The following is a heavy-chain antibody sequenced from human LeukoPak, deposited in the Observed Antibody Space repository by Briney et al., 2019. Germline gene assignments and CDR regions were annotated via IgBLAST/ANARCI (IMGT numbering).Heavy chain of an antibody. CDR1: GFTFSSYS. CDR3: ARGGSYLSAFDI. J-gene: IGHJ3*02. CDR2: ITSSSSYM. Sequence: RSGGSLRLSCAASGFTFSSYSMNWVRQAPGKGLEWVSSITSSSSYMYYADSVKGRFTISRDNAKNSLYLQMNTLRAEDTAVYSCARGGSYLSAFDIWGQGTMVTVSS. D-gene: IGHD1-26*01. V-gene: IGHV3-21*01.